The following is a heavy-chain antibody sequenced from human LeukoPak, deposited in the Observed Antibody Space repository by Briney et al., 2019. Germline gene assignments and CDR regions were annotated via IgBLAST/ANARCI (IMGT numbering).Heavy chain of an antibody. CDR3: ARAAAADPKNWFDP. J-gene: IGHJ5*02. D-gene: IGHD6-13*01. Sequence: SETLSLTCAVSGYSINSGHYWGWIRQPPGKGLGWIGSIHHSGTTYYTPSLKSRVTISGDTSKNQFSLKLTSVTATDTAVYYCARAAAADPKNWFDPWGQGTLVTVSS. CDR2: IHHSGTT. V-gene: IGHV4-38-2*01. CDR1: GYSINSGHY.